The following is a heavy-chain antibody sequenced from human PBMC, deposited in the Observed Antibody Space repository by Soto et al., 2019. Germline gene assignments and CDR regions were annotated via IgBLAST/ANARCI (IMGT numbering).Heavy chain of an antibody. CDR3: TTETLATYGDLYYFDY. J-gene: IGHJ4*02. Sequence: GGSLRLSCAASGFTFSNAWMSWVRQAPGKGLEWVGRIKSKTDGGTTDYAAPVKGRFTISRDDSKNTLYLQMNSLKTEDTAVYYCTTETLATYGDLYYFDYWGQGTLVTVSS. CDR2: IKSKTDGGTT. V-gene: IGHV3-15*01. CDR1: GFTFSNAW. D-gene: IGHD4-17*01.